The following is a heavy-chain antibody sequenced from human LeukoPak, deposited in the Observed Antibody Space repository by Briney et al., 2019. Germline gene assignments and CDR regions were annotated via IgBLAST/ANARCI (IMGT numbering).Heavy chain of an antibody. CDR3: YAGYTWETTDVDY. J-gene: IGHJ4*02. Sequence: ASVTVSCKASGYTFTSYYMHWVRQAPGQGLEWMGIINPSGGSTSYAQKFQGRVTMTRDTSTSTVYMELSSLRSEDTAVYYCYAGYTWETTDVDYWGQGTLVTVSS. CDR2: INPSGGST. V-gene: IGHV1-46*01. CDR1: GYTFTSYY. D-gene: IGHD1-1*01.